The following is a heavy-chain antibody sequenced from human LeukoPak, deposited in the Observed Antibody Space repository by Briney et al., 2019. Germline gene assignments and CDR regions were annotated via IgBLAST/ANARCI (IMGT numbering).Heavy chain of an antibody. J-gene: IGHJ4*02. D-gene: IGHD3-10*01. CDR3: VRERFHGSGAPKFDH. CDR2: ISTSSDYI. Sequence: GGSLRLSCAASGFTFSSYSINWVRQAPGKGLEWVSCISTSSDYIYYAASVKGRFTISRDNAKNSLYLQMNSLRVEDTAVYYCVRERFHGSGAPKFDHWGQGILVTVSS. CDR1: GFTFSSYS. V-gene: IGHV3-21*01.